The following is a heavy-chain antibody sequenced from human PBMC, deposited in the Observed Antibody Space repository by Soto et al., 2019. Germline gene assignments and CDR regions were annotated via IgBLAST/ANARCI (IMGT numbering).Heavy chain of an antibody. Sequence: QVQLQQWGAGLLKPSETLSLTCAVYGGSFSGYYWSWIRQPPGKGLVWIGEINHSGSTNYNPSLKSRVTISVEPSKNQFSLKLSSVTAADTDVYYCARVGPNDFNDGLEFWSGYSYHFDYWGQGPLVTVSS. CDR2: INHSGST. CDR3: ARVGPNDFNDGLEFWSGYSYHFDY. J-gene: IGHJ4*02. V-gene: IGHV4-34*01. CDR1: GGSFSGYY. D-gene: IGHD3-3*01.